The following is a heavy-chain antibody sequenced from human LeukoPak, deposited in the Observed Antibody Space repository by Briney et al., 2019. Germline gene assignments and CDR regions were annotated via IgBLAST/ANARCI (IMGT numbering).Heavy chain of an antibody. D-gene: IGHD3-16*01. CDR3: AGGNDYFDY. J-gene: IGHJ4*02. Sequence: PGGSLRLSCAASGFTFSSYAMHWVRQAPGKGLEWVAVISYGGSNKYYADSVKGRFTISRDNSKNTLYLQMNSLRAEDTAVYYCAGGNDYFDYWGQGTLVTVSS. V-gene: IGHV3-30-3*01. CDR2: ISYGGSNK. CDR1: GFTFSSYA.